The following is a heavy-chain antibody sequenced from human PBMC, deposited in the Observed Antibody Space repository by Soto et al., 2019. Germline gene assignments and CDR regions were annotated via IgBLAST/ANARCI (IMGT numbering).Heavy chain of an antibody. CDR1: NGSVSSGTYS. Sequence: SETLSLTCTVSNGSVSSGTYSWRWFRQPPGKGLERIGYIYYSGTTYYTPSLKSRLTMSMDRAHDHFSLIISSVPAADTAVYFCARGHYYCCMDV. J-gene: IGHJ6*03. V-gene: IGHV4-30-2*01. CDR3: ARGHYYCCMDV. CDR2: IYYSGTT.